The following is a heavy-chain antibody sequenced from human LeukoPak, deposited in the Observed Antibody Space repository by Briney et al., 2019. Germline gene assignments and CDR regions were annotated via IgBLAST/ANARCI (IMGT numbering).Heavy chain of an antibody. V-gene: IGHV1-69*05. CDR1: GGTFSSYA. CDR2: IIPIFGTA. Sequence: GASVKVSCKASGGTFSSYAISWVRQAPGQGLEWMGRIIPIFGTANYAQKFQGRVTITTDESTSTAYMELSSLRSEDTAVYYCARVAYYGSGSYYKPPYYYYYYMDVWGKGTTVTVSS. J-gene: IGHJ6*03. D-gene: IGHD3-10*01. CDR3: ARVAYYGSGSYYKPPYYYYYYMDV.